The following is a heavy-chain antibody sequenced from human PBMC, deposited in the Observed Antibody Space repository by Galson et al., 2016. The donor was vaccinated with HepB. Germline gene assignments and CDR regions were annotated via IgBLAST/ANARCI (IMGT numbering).Heavy chain of an antibody. J-gene: IGHJ4*02. CDR2: IYYSGST. D-gene: IGHD2-21*01. CDR3: AAGIAYDFDF. CDR1: GDSISSYY. Sequence: SETLSLTCTVSGDSISSYYWSWIRQPPGKGLEWVGYIYYSGSTSYKPSLKSRVSISVDTSKNQFSLNLSSLTAADTAVYYCAAGIAYDFDFWGQGTPVTVSS. V-gene: IGHV4-59*01.